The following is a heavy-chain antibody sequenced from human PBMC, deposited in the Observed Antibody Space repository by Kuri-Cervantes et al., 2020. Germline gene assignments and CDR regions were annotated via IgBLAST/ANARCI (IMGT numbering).Heavy chain of an antibody. CDR1: GFTFSSNA. V-gene: IGHV3-30-3*01. Sequence: GGSLRLSCAASGFTFSSNAMHWVRQAPGKGLEWVAVVSYDGSNKYYADSAKGRFTISRDNSKNTLYLQMNSLRAEDTAVYYCAKDLVVSSGWYRAETVYYYYGMDVWGQGTTVTVSS. CDR3: AKDLVVSSGWYRAETVYYYYGMDV. D-gene: IGHD6-19*01. J-gene: IGHJ6*02. CDR2: VSYDGSNK.